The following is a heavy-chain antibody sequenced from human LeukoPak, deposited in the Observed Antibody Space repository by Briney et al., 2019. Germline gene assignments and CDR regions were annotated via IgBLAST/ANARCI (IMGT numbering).Heavy chain of an antibody. D-gene: IGHD1-26*01. J-gene: IGHJ4*02. CDR1: GYTFTSYY. CDR3: ARELRTGVGATDY. Sequence: ASVKVSCKASGYTFTSYYMHWVRQAPGQGLEWVGIINPRGDGTNYAQKFQGRVTMTRDTPTSTVYMELSSLRSEDTAVYFCARELRTGVGATDYWGQGTLVTVSS. CDR2: INPRGDGT. V-gene: IGHV1-46*01.